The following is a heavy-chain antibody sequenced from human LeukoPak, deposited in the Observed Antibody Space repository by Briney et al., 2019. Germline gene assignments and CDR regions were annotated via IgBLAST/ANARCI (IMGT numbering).Heavy chain of an antibody. Sequence: PGGSLRLSCAASGFTFSSYSMNWVRQAPGKGLEWVSSISSSSSYIYYPDSVKGRFTISRDNAKNSLYLQMNSLRAEDTAVYYCAREYGDYFDYWGQGTLVTVSS. V-gene: IGHV3-21*01. D-gene: IGHD4-17*01. CDR1: GFTFSSYS. CDR3: AREYGDYFDY. CDR2: ISSSSSYI. J-gene: IGHJ4*02.